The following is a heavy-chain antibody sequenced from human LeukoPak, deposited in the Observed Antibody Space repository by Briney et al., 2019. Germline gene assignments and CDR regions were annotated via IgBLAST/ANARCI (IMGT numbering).Heavy chain of an antibody. CDR3: GRGGAFDL. J-gene: IGHJ3*01. CDR2: INHSGST. V-gene: IGHV4-34*01. CDR1: GGSFSGYY. Sequence: KPSETLSLTCAVYGGSFSGYYWSWIRQPPGKGLEWIGEINHSGSTNYNPSLKSRVTISVDTSKNQFSLKLSSVTAADTAVYYCGRGGAFDLWGQGKMVPVSS.